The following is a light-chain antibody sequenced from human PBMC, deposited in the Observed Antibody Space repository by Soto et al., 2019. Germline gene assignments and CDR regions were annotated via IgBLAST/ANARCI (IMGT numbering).Light chain of an antibody. CDR1: SSNIGNNY. CDR2: DNN. CDR3: GTWDSSLSAGLNGV. V-gene: IGLV1-51*01. J-gene: IGLJ3*02. Sequence: QSVLTQPPSVSAAPGQKVTISCSGSSSNIGNNYVSWYQQLPGTAPKLLIYDNNKRPSGIPDRFSGSKSGTSATLGITGLQTWDEADYYCGTWDSSLSAGLNGVFGGGTKLTVL.